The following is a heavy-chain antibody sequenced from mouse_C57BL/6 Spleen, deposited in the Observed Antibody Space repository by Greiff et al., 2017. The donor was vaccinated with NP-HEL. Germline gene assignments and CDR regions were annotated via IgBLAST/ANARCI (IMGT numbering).Heavy chain of an antibody. CDR1: GYTFTDYY. CDR3: ARREGVDVGY. Sequence: EVQLQQSGPELVKPGASVKISCKASGYTFTDYYMNWVKQSHGKSLEWIGDINPNNGGTSYNQKFKGKATLTVDKSSSTAYMELRSLTSEDSAVYYCARREGVDVGYWGQGTTLTVSS. D-gene: IGHD1-1*01. CDR2: INPNNGGT. J-gene: IGHJ2*01. V-gene: IGHV1-26*01.